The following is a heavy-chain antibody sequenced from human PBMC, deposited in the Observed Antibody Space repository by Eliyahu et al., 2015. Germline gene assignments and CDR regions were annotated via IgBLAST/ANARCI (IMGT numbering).Heavy chain of an antibody. V-gene: IGHV1-3*01. D-gene: IGHD1-26*01. Sequence: QVQFVQSGAEVKKPGASVKVSCKASGYSFTTYAIHWLRQAPGQSPEWIGWVDAGKGDTKYSQKFQGRVTLTRDTSANSVYMELSSLRSEDTAVYYCARIGTSTLHYLHWGQGTLVTVFS. CDR2: VDAGKGDT. CDR1: GYSFTTYA. J-gene: IGHJ1*01. CDR3: ARIGTSTLHYLH.